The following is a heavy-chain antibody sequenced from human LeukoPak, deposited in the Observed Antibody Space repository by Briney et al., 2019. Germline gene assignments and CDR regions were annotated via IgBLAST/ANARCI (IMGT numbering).Heavy chain of an antibody. D-gene: IGHD5-18*01. CDR1: GGSFSGYY. V-gene: IGHV4-34*01. CDR2: INHSGSA. J-gene: IGHJ6*03. Sequence: SETLSLTCAVYGGSFSGYYWSWIRQPPGKGLEWIGEINHSGSANYNPSLKSRVTISVDTSKNQFSLKLSSVTAADTAVYYCARTTEGGYTYDYFYYYYMDVWGKGTTVTISS. CDR3: ARTTEGGYTYDYFYYYYMDV.